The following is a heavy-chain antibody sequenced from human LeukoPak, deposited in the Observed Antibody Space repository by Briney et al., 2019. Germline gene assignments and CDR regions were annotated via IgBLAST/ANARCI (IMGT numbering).Heavy chain of an antibody. CDR1: GFTFSSYS. J-gene: IGHJ1*01. Sequence: GGSLRLSCAASGFTFSSYSMNWVRQAPGKWLEWVSGISGSGDDTYYVDSVKGRFTISRDNSKNTLYLQMNSLRAEDTAIYYCAKDHSGRWASEYLHHWGQGTLVTVSS. CDR2: ISGSGDDT. V-gene: IGHV3-23*01. CDR3: AKDHSGRWASEYLHH. D-gene: IGHD6-13*01.